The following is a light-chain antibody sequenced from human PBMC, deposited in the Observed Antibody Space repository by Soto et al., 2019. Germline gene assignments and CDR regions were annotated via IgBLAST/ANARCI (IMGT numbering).Light chain of an antibody. CDR1: LTLNSRY. CDR3: QQYGSSGT. CDR2: GAS. V-gene: IGKV3-20*01. Sequence: EIVLTQSPGTLSLSPGERGTLSCRASLTLNSRYLAWYQQKPGQAPTLLIFGASIRATGISDRFSGSGSGTDFTLTISRLEPDDSAVYYCQQYGSSGTFGQGTKVEIK. J-gene: IGKJ1*01.